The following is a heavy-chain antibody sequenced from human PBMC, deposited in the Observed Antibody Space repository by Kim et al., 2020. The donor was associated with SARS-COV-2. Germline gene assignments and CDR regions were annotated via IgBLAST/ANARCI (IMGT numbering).Heavy chain of an antibody. CDR1: VYTLTELS. CDR3: ATLDSSGYYKEYYFDY. J-gene: IGHJ4*02. Sequence: ASVKVSCKVSVYTLTELSMHWVRQAPGKGLEWMGGFDPEDGETIYAQKFQGRVTMTEDTSTDTVYMELSSLRSEDTAVYYCATLDSSGYYKEYYFDYWGQGTLVTVAP. D-gene: IGHD3-22*01. V-gene: IGHV1-24*01. CDR2: FDPEDGET.